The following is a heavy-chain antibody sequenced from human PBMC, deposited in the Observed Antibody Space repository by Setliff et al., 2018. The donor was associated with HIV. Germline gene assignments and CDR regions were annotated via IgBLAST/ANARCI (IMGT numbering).Heavy chain of an antibody. CDR1: GFTFDDYA. V-gene: IGHV3-9*01. D-gene: IGHD3-9*01. CDR2: ISWNSGSI. CDR3: ASLTD. Sequence: LRLSCAASGFTFDDYAMHWVRQAPGKGLEWVSGISWNSGSIGYVDSVKGRFTISRDNAKNSLYLQMNSLRAEDTAVYYCASLTDWGQGTLVTVSS. J-gene: IGHJ4*02.